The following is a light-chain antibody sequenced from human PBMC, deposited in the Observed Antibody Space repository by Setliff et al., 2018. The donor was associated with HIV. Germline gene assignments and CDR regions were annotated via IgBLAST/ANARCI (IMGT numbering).Light chain of an antibody. Sequence: QSVLTQPASVSGSPGQSITISCTGSHSDIGGYNYVSWYQQHPGKAPKLLIYDVSDRPSGVSNHFSGSKSGNTASLTISGLQDEDEGDYYCSSYTSDSSLVFGTGTKVTVL. CDR1: HSDIGGYNY. CDR2: DVS. CDR3: SSYTSDSSLV. V-gene: IGLV2-14*03. J-gene: IGLJ1*01.